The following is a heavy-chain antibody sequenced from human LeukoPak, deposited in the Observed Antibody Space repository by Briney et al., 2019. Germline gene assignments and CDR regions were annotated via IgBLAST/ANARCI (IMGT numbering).Heavy chain of an antibody. CDR3: ARIRRYSSSWYYFDY. J-gene: IGHJ4*02. D-gene: IGHD6-13*01. V-gene: IGHV3-74*01. CDR2: INSDGSST. CDR1: GFTFSSYW. Sequence: GGSLRLSCAASGFTFSSYWMHWVRQAPGKGLVWVSRINSDGSSTSYADSVKGRFTISRDNAKNTLYLQTNSLRAEDTAVYYCARIRRYSSSWYYFDYWGQGTLVTVSS.